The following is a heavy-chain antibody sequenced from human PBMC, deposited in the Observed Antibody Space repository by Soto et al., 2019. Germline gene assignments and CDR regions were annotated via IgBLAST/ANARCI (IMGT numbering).Heavy chain of an antibody. D-gene: IGHD3-22*01. CDR1: GFSFSKFA. V-gene: IGHV3-23*01. Sequence: EVQLLESGGGVVQPGGALRLSCAASGFSFSKFAVSWVRQDPGKGLEWVSAISADGESTFYVDSVKGRFTISRDNSKNALFLQMNALRVEDTAVYYCASDWGDDSAFYDAFQVWGQGTMVSVSS. J-gene: IGHJ3*01. CDR2: ISADGEST. CDR3: ASDWGDDSAFYDAFQV.